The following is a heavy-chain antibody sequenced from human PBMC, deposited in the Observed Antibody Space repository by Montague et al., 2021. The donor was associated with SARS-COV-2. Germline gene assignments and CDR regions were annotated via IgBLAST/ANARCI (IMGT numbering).Heavy chain of an antibody. CDR2: VSWNSGTI. V-gene: IGHV3-9*01. D-gene: IGHD6-19*01. CDR1: GFTFGDYA. J-gene: IGHJ4*02. Sequence: SRRLSWSASGFTFGDYAMHWVRQAPGKGLEWVSGVSWNSGTIGYADSVKGRFTISRDNAKNSLYLQMNSLRAEDTALYFCAKVAVTKPPYYFDYWGQGTLVTVSS. CDR3: AKVAVTKPPYYFDY.